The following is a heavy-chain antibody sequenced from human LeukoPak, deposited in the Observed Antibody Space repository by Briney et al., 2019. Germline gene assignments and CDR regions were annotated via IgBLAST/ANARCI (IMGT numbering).Heavy chain of an antibody. Sequence: AGSLSPYFAPSGCTCSGCSFRWVRQDQEKGLEWVSAISGSGGSTYYADSVKGRFTISRDNSKNTLYLQMNSLRAEDTAVYYCAKGIAARAYNWFDPWGQGTLVTVSS. CDR3: AKGIAARAYNWFDP. J-gene: IGHJ5*02. CDR2: ISGSGGST. V-gene: IGHV3-23*01. D-gene: IGHD6-6*01. CDR1: GCTCSGCS.